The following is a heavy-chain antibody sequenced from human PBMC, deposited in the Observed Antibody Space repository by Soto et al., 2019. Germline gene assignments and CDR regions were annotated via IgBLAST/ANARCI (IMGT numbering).Heavy chain of an antibody. D-gene: IGHD6-13*01. CDR3: ARDLQKGTLAGTDGMDV. CDR1: GYTFTGYY. CDR2: INPNSGGT. Sequence: GASVKVSCKASGYTFTGYYMHWVRQAPGQGLEWMGWINPNSGGTNYAQKFQGWVTMTRDTSISTAYMELSRLRSDDTAVYYCARDLQKGTLAGTDGMDVWGQGTTVTVSS. V-gene: IGHV1-2*04. J-gene: IGHJ6*02.